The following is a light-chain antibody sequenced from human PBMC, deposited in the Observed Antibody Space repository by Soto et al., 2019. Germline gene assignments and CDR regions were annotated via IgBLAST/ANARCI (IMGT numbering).Light chain of an antibody. CDR3: SSYTNSKAYIL. V-gene: IGLV2-14*01. CDR2: EVT. J-gene: IGLJ2*01. Sequence: QSALTQPASVSGSLGQSITISCTGTRTDIGGYNYVSWYQPYPGKAPKLVICEVTSRPSGISDRFSGSTSGNTASLTISCRQAEDEADYFCSSYTNSKAYILFGGGTKLTVL. CDR1: RTDIGGYNY.